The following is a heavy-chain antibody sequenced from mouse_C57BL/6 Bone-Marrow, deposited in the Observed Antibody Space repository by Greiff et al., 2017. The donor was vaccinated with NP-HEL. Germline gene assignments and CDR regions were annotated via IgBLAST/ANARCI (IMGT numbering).Heavy chain of an antibody. CDR3: ARCGNPWYCDV. J-gene: IGHJ1*03. V-gene: IGHV1-42*01. CDR1: GYSFTGYY. Sequence: VQLQQSGPELVKPGASVKISCKASGYSFTGYYMNWVKQSPEKSLEWIGEINPSTGGTTYNQKFKAKATLTVDKSSSTAYMQLKSLTSEDSAVYYCARCGNPWYCDVWGTGTTVTVSS. D-gene: IGHD2-1*01. CDR2: INPSTGGT.